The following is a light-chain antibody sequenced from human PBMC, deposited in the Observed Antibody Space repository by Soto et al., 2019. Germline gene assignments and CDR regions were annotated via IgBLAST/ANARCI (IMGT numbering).Light chain of an antibody. CDR3: QQYNSYRS. V-gene: IGKV1-5*03. CDR1: QSISSW. J-gene: IGKJ4*01. CDR2: KAS. Sequence: DIQMTQSPSTLSASLGDRVTITCRASQSISSWLAWYQQKPGKAPKLLIYKASSLESGVPSRFSGSGSGTEFTLTISSLQPDDFASYYCQQYNSYRSFGGGTKVEIK.